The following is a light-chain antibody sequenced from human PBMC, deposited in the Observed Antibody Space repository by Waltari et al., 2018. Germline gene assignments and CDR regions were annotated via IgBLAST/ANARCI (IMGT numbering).Light chain of an antibody. CDR2: SAS. CDR1: QSINKY. Sequence: DIQMTQSPSYLSASVGDSVTLTCRASQSINKYLNWYQQKPGTAPKLLINSASSLRGGVPSRFSGSGFGTGFTLTISSLQPEDFATYYCQQTYNTPFTFGPGTKVDIK. J-gene: IGKJ3*01. V-gene: IGKV1-39*01. CDR3: QQTYNTPFT.